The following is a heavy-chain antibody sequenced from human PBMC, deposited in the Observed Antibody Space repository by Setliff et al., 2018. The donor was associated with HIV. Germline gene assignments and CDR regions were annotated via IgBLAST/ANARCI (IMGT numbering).Heavy chain of an antibody. D-gene: IGHD6-13*01. CDR1: GFTFSSYG. Sequence: PGGSLRLSCAASGFTFSSYGMHWVRQAPGKGLEWVAVISYDGINKYYADSVKGRFTISRDNSKNTLYLQMNSLSDEDTAVYYCARDSSSSWYDRDYFDYWGQGTLVTVSS. J-gene: IGHJ4*02. CDR3: ARDSSSSWYDRDYFDY. V-gene: IGHV3-30*03. CDR2: ISYDGINK.